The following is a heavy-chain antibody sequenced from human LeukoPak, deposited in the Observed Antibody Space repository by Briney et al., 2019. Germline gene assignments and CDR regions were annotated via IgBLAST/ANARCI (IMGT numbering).Heavy chain of an antibody. Sequence: ASVKVSCKVSGYTLTELSMHWVRQAPGKGLEWMGGFDPEDGETTYAQKFQGRVTMTEDTSTDTAYMELSSLRSEDTAVYYCAGIVAGTNWFDPWGQGTLVTVSS. J-gene: IGHJ5*02. CDR2: FDPEDGET. CDR1: GYTLTELS. D-gene: IGHD3-22*01. V-gene: IGHV1-24*01. CDR3: AGIVAGTNWFDP.